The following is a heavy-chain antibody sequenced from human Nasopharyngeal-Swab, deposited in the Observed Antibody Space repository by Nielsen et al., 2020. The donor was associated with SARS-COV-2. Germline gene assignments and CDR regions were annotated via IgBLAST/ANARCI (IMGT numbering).Heavy chain of an antibody. CDR3: ATTGPRSYPSLDY. J-gene: IGHJ4*02. V-gene: IGHV1-24*01. CDR2: FDPEDGET. D-gene: IGHD2-21*01. CDR1: GYTLTELS. Sequence: ASVKVSCKVSGYTLTELSMHWVRQAPGKGLEWMGGFDPEDGETIYAQKFQGRVTMTEDTATDTAYMELSSLRSEDTAVYYCATTGPRSYPSLDYWGQGTLVTVSS.